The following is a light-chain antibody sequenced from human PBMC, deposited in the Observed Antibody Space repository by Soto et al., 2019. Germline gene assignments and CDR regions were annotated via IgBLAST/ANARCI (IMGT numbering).Light chain of an antibody. V-gene: IGKV1-27*01. CDR1: LPISTY. J-gene: IGKJ4*01. CDR2: AAS. CDR3: QKYNSAPLT. Sequence: VDRVTITCRASLPISTYLAWYQQKPGKIPNLLIYAASTLQAGVPSRFSGSGSGTDFTLTISSLQPEDVAAYYCQKYNSAPLTFGGGTKVDIK.